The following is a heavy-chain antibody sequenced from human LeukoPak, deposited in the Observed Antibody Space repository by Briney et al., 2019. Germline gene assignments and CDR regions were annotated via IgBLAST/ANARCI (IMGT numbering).Heavy chain of an antibody. Sequence: SGASLRLSCAASGFTFSSYSMSWVRQAPGKGLEWVSSISSRSGYIYYGDSVKGRFTISRDNAKNSLYLQMNTLRAEDTAVYYCASFDSSGWHYFDYWGQGTLVTVSA. CDR1: GFTFSSYS. CDR2: ISSRSGYI. D-gene: IGHD6-19*01. CDR3: ASFDSSGWHYFDY. V-gene: IGHV3-21*01. J-gene: IGHJ4*02.